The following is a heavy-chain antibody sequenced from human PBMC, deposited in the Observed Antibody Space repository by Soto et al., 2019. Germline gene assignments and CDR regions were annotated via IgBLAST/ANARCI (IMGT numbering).Heavy chain of an antibody. CDR3: ARGQQLVANWLDP. Sequence: GLSLRLSWAASRFTFSESYNSCISQATRKGLEEIATISSTGSTPCYADPVKGRFTISRDNAQNSLYLQMNNLRAEDTAVYYCARGQQLVANWLDPWGQGILVTVSS. CDR1: RFTFSESY. CDR2: ISSTGSTP. D-gene: IGHD6-6*01. J-gene: IGHJ5*02. V-gene: IGHV3-11*01.